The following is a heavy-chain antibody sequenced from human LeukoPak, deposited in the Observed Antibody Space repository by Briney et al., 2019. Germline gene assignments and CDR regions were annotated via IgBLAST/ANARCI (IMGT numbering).Heavy chain of an antibody. V-gene: IGHV3-23*01. CDR3: AKGGFGRPFDY. CDR1: GFTFSSYG. Sequence: PGGSLRLSCAASGFTFSSYGMSWVRQAPGKGLEWVSGISGSGGSTYYVDSVKGRFTISRDNSKNTLYLQMNSLRAEDTAVYYCAKGGFGRPFDYWGQGTLVTVSS. CDR2: ISGSGGST. J-gene: IGHJ4*02. D-gene: IGHD3-10*01.